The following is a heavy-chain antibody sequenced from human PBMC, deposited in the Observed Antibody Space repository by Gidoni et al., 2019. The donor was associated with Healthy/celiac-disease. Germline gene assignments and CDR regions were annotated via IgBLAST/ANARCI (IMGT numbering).Heavy chain of an antibody. CDR1: GCSTSSSRYS. CDR3: ARHSVLLWFGELFSIDALDI. D-gene: IGHD3-10*01. J-gene: IGHJ3*02. CDR2: IYYSGRT. V-gene: IGHV4-39*01. Sequence: QLQLQESGPGLVKPSETLSLTCTVAGCSTSSSRYSWGWIRQPPGKGREWIGRIYYSGRTYYNPSLESRVTISVDTSKNQFSLKLSSVTAADTAVYYCARHSVLLWFGELFSIDALDIWGQGTMVTVSS.